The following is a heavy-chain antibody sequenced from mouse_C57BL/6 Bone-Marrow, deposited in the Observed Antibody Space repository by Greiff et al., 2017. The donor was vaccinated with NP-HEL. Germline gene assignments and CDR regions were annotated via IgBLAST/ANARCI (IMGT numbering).Heavy chain of an antibody. CDR2: IYPRSGNT. Sequence: QVQLQQSGAELARPGASVKLSCKASGYTFTSYGISWVKQRTGQGLEWIGEIYPRSGNTYYNEKFKGNATLTADNSSSPAYMELRSLTSVDSAVYFCVLPGDVLFAYWGQGTLVTVSA. V-gene: IGHV1-81*01. CDR1: GYTFTSYG. CDR3: VLPGDVLFAY. J-gene: IGHJ3*01.